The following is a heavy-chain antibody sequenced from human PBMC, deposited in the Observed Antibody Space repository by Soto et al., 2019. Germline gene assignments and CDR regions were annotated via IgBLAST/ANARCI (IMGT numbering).Heavy chain of an antibody. CDR2: IIPILGIA. D-gene: IGHD3-9*01. J-gene: IGHJ6*02. V-gene: IGHV1-69*02. Sequence: QVQLVQSGAEVKKPGSSVKVSCKASGGTFSSYTISWVRQAPGQGLEWMGRIIPILGIANYAQKSQGRVTITADKATSTAYMELRSLRSEDTAVYYCARLGQGGNYDILTGYYYYGMDVWGQGTTVTVSS. CDR1: GGTFSSYT. CDR3: ARLGQGGNYDILTGYYYYGMDV.